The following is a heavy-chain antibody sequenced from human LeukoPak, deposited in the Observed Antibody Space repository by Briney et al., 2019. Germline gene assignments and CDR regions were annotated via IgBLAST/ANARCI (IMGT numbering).Heavy chain of an antibody. CDR2: ISSDESST. D-gene: IGHD2-2*01. V-gene: IGHV3-74*01. Sequence: GGSLRLSCAASGFTFRDYGMHWVRQAPGKGLVWVSRISSDESSTTYADSVKGRFTISRDNAKNTLYLKMNTLRAEDTAIYFCARGGFTGTSCPYFDYWGQGTLVTVSS. CDR3: ARGGFTGTSCPYFDY. J-gene: IGHJ4*02. CDR1: GFTFRDYG.